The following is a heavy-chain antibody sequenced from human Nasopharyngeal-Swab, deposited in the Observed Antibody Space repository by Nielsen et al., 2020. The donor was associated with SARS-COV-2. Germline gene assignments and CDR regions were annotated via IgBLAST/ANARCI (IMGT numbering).Heavy chain of an antibody. CDR1: GGSISSSSYY. CDR2: IYYSGST. J-gene: IGHJ4*02. Sequence: GSLRLSCTVSGGSISSSSYYWGWIRQPPGKGLEWIGSIYYSGSTYYNPSLKSRVTISVDTSKNQFSLKLSSVTAADTAVYYCARHTYIAARLGDYWGQGTLVTVSS. CDR3: ARHTYIAARLGDY. D-gene: IGHD6-6*01. V-gene: IGHV4-39*01.